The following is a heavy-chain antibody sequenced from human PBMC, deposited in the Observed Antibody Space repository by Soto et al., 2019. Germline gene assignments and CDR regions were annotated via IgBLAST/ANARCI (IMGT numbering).Heavy chain of an antibody. J-gene: IGHJ6*02. V-gene: IGHV1-69*12. D-gene: IGHD6-6*01. CDR1: GGTFSSYA. CDR3: ATYSSSPDYYYYYGMDV. Sequence: QVQLVQSGAEVKKPGSSVKVSCKASGGTFSSYAISWVRQAPGQGLEWMGGIIPIFGTANYAQKFQGRVTITADESTSTAYMELSSLRSEDTAVYYCATYSSSPDYYYYYGMDVWGQGTTVTVSS. CDR2: IIPIFGTA.